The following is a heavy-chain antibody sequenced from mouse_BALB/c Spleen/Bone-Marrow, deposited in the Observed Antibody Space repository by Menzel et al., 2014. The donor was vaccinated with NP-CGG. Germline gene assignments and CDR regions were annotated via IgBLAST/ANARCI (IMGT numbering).Heavy chain of an antibody. CDR2: IFPGDSTT. D-gene: IGHD1-2*01. J-gene: IGHJ1*01. CDR1: GNTFTSYG. CDR3: VRSRLRDWYFDV. V-gene: IGHV1S56*01. Sequence: QVQLQQSGAELVKPGASVTMSCKASGNTFTSYGINWVSQRPEQGLEWIGWIFPGDSTTKYNEKFKGKATLSTDKSSSTVHMQLSRLTSEDSAVYFCVRSRLRDWYFDVWGAGTTVTISS.